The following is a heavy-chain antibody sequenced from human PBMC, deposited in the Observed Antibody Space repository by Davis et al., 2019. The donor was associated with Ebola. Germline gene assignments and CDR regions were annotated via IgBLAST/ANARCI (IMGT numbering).Heavy chain of an antibody. Sequence: AASVKVSCKASGYTFTSYAMNWVRQAPGQGLEWMGWINTNTGNPTYAQGFTGRFVFSLDTSVSTAYLQISSLKAEDTAVYYCARVGSSSWSYYFDYWGQGTLVTVSS. D-gene: IGHD6-13*01. CDR1: GYTFTSYA. CDR3: ARVGSSSWSYYFDY. J-gene: IGHJ4*02. V-gene: IGHV7-4-1*02. CDR2: INTNTGNP.